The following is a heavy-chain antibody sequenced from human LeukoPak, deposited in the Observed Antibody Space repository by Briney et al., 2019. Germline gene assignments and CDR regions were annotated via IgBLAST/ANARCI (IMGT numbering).Heavy chain of an antibody. CDR1: GYTFATYG. CDR2: IIPIFGTA. J-gene: IGHJ4*02. Sequence: GASGKASCKASGYTFATYGISGVRQAPGQGLEWMGGIIPIFGTANYAQNFKGRLTITAANSTTPAYMELSSLRAEGPAVYYWGRDCPYCSGGSCYCPFDNWGQGTLVTVSS. V-gene: IGHV1-69*06. D-gene: IGHD2-15*01. CDR3: GRDCPYCSGGSCYCPFDN.